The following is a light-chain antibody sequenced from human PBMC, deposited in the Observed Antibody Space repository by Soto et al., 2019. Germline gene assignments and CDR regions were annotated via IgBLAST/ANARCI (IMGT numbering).Light chain of an antibody. CDR2: EVT. V-gene: IGLV2-14*01. CDR1: SSDVGGYDF. J-gene: IGLJ1*01. Sequence: QSALSQPASVSGSPGQSITISCTVASSDVGGYDFVSWYQHHPGTPPKLIIYEVTHRPSGVSHRFSGPKSASTASPTISGLQVEDEADYFCGSYSSTTTREVFGTGTKVTVL. CDR3: GSYSSTTTREV.